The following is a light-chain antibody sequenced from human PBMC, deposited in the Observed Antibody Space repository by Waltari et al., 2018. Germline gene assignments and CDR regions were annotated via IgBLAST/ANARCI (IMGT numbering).Light chain of an antibody. CDR1: RSNLGSNY. V-gene: IGLV1-47*01. CDR2: KNN. CDR3: AAWDDSLSGRGV. Sequence: QSVLTQPPSASGTPGQRVTISCSGSRSNLGSNYVYWYQQLPGTAPKLLIYKNNQRPSGVPDRFSGSKSGTSASLAISGLRSEDEADYYCAAWDDSLSGRGVFGTGTKVTVL. J-gene: IGLJ1*01.